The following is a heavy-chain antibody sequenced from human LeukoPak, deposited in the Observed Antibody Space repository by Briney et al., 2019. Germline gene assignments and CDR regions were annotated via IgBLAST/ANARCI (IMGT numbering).Heavy chain of an antibody. J-gene: IGHJ5*02. V-gene: IGHV4-34*01. D-gene: IGHD1-7*01. Sequence: PSETLSLTCAVFGGSFSGHYWTWIRQPPGKGLEWIGEINHSGGTNYNPSLKSRATISVDTSKNQFSLKLSSLTAADTAVYYCARPTSWVNYFDPWGQGTLVTVSS. CDR3: ARPTSWVNYFDP. CDR2: INHSGGT. CDR1: GGSFSGHY.